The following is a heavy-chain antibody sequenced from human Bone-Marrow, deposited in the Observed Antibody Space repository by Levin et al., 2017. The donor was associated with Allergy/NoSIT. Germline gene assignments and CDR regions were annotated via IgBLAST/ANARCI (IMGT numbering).Heavy chain of an antibody. CDR1: GFTFSSYS. CDR2: ISSGGGTI. V-gene: IGHV3-48*01. D-gene: IGHD6-19*01. CDR3: ARPYSSGWYPPDY. J-gene: IGHJ4*02. Sequence: TGGSLRLSCAASGFTFSSYSMNWVRQAPGKGLEWVSYISSGGGTIYYADSVKGRFTISRDNAKNSLYLQMNSLRAEDTSVYYCARPYSSGWYPPDYWGQGTLVTVSS.